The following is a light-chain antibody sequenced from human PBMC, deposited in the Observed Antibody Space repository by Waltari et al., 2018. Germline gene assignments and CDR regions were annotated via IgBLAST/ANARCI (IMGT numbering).Light chain of an antibody. Sequence: EIVLTPSPATLSLSPGERATLSCRASQSVSSQLVWYQEKRGQAPRLLIYDASNRATGIPARFSGSGSGTDFTLTLCSLEPEDFAVYYCQQCNNSPPTFGQGTKVEIK. CDR2: DAS. CDR3: QQCNNSPPT. J-gene: IGKJ1*01. CDR1: QSVSSQ. V-gene: IGKV3-11*01.